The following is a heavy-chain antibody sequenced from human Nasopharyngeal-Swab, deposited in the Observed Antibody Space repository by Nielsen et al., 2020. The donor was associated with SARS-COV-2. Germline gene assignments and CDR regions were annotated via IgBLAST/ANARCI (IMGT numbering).Heavy chain of an antibody. D-gene: IGHD6-13*01. CDR1: GFTFSSYW. J-gene: IGHJ6*02. CDR3: ARGTWYSSSGASYYYYYGMDV. CDR2: IKQDGSEK. Sequence: GESLKISCAASGFTFSSYWMSWVRQAPGKGLEWVANIKQDGSEKYYVDSVKGRFTISRDNAKSSLYLQMNSLRAEDTAVYYCARGTWYSSSGASYYYYYGMDVWGQGTTVTVSS. V-gene: IGHV3-7*01.